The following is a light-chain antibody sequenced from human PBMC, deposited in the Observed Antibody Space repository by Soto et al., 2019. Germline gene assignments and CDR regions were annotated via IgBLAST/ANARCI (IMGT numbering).Light chain of an antibody. Sequence: EFVLTQSPGTLSLSPGERATLSCRASQTVRNNYLAWYQQKPGQAPRLLIYDASSRATGIPDRFSGGGSGTDFTLTISRLEPEDFVVYYCQQFSSYPLTFGRGTKVEIK. J-gene: IGKJ4*01. CDR3: QQFSSYPLT. V-gene: IGKV3-20*01. CDR2: DAS. CDR1: QTVRNNY.